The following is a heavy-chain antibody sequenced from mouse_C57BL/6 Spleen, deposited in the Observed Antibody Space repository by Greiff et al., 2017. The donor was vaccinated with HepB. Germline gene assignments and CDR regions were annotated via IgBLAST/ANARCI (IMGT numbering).Heavy chain of an antibody. CDR2: IYPRSGNT. D-gene: IGHD2-4*01. J-gene: IGHJ4*01. Sequence: VKLVESGAELARPGASVKLSCKASGYTFTSYGISWVKQRTGQGLEWIGEIYPRSGNTYYNEKFKGKATLTADKSSSTAYMELRSLTSEDSAVYFCAREEGLRRGAMDYWGQGTSVTVSS. CDR1: GYTFTSYG. CDR3: AREEGLRRGAMDY. V-gene: IGHV1-81*01.